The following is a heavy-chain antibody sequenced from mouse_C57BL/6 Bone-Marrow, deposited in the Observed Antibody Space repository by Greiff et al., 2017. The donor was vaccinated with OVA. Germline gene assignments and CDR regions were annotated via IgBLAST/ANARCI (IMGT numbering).Heavy chain of an antibody. CDR1: GYTFTSYW. D-gene: IGHD1-1*01. CDR3: ASLIYYYGSSSNWDVL. CDR2: IDPSDSYT. Sequence: QVQLQQSGAELVMPGASVKLSCKASGYTFTSYWMHWVKPRPGQGLEWIGEIDPSDSYTNYNQKFKGKSTLTVDKSSSTAYMQLSSLTSEDSAVYYCASLIYYYGSSSNWDVLWGQGTTLTVSS. V-gene: IGHV1-69*01. J-gene: IGHJ2*01.